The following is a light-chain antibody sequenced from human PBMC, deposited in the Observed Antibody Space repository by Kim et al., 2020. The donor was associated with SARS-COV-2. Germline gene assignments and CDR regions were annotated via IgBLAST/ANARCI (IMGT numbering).Light chain of an antibody. Sequence: QSALTQPASVSGSPGQSITIPCTGTSSDVGGYNYVSWYQQHPGKAPKLMIHDVSNRPSGVSNRFSGSKSGNTASLTISDLQAEDEADYYCSSYTRSSTLVVFGGGTQLTVL. J-gene: IGLJ2*01. CDR2: DVS. CDR1: SSDVGGYNY. CDR3: SSYTRSSTLVV. V-gene: IGLV2-14*03.